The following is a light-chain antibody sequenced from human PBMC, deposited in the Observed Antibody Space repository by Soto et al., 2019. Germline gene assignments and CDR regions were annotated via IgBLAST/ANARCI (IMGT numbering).Light chain of an antibody. CDR1: QSVSSNY. V-gene: IGKV3-20*01. CDR3: QQFHSFPWT. Sequence: EIVLTQSPGTLSLSPGERATLSCRASQSVSSNYLAWYQLKPGQAPRLLIYDASTRATGIPDRVSGSGSGTDFTLTVSSLQPDDFATFYCQQFHSFPWTFGQGTKVEI. J-gene: IGKJ1*01. CDR2: DAS.